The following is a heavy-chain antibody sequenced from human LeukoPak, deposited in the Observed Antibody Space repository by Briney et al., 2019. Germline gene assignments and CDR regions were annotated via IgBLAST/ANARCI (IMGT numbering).Heavy chain of an antibody. D-gene: IGHD3-9*01. Sequence: PSETLSLTCTVSGGSISSYYWSWIRQPPGKGLEWIGYIYYSGSTNYNPSLKSRVTISVDTSKNQFPLKLGSVTAADTAVYYCARGSIKNFDYWGQGTLVTVSS. V-gene: IGHV4-59*01. CDR3: ARGSIKNFDY. CDR2: IYYSGST. J-gene: IGHJ4*02. CDR1: GGSISSYY.